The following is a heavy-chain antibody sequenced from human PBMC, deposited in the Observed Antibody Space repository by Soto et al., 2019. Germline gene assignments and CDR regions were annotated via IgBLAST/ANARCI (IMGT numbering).Heavy chain of an antibody. D-gene: IGHD2-2*01. J-gene: IGHJ3*02. CDR2: INHSGST. V-gene: IGHV4-34*01. CDR1: GGSFSGYY. Sequence: QVQLQQWGAGLLKPSETLSLTCAVYGGSFSGYYWSWIRQPPGKGLEWIGEINHSGSTNYNPSLKIRVTSSVHASKNRGSRKLSLVTAVDTAVYYCAITSRGDFDIGGKGTMVTVSS. CDR3: AITSRGDFDI.